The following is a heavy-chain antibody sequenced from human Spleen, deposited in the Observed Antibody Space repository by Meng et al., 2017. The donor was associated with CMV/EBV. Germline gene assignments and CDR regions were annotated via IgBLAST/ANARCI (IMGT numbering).Heavy chain of an antibody. Sequence: LSLTCAVSGINLNTYWMHWVRQVPGKGLVWLSRIYSDGITTRYADSVKGRFTISRDNTKNTLYLQLNGLRADDTAVYYCAREPGRGAFDVWGQGTVVTVSS. CDR3: AREPGRGAFDV. V-gene: IGHV3-74*01. D-gene: IGHD3-10*01. CDR1: GINLNTYW. CDR2: IYSDGITT. J-gene: IGHJ3*01.